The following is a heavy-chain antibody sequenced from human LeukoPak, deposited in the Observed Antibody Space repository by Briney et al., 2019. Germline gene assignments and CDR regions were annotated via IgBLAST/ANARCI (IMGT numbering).Heavy chain of an antibody. Sequence: ASVKVSCKASGYTFTGYYMHWVRQAPGQGLEWMGWMNPNSGGTNYAQKFQGRVTMTRDTSITTAYMELSRLTSDDTAVYYCARELGYSSSSGSFDYWGQGTLVTVSS. CDR3: ARELGYSSSSGSFDY. V-gene: IGHV1-2*02. J-gene: IGHJ4*02. CDR1: GYTFTGYY. D-gene: IGHD6-6*01. CDR2: MNPNSGGT.